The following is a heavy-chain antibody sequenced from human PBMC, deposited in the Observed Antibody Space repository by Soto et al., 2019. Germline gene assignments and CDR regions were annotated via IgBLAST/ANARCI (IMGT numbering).Heavy chain of an antibody. CDR1: GFTFSSYW. D-gene: IGHD3-16*01. CDR2: IKEDGSGK. CDR3: VRVGRLGGY. Sequence: VGSLRLSCTASGFTFSSYWMSWVRQAPGKGLGWVANIKEDGSGKYYVDSVKGRFSISRDNARNSLYLQMNSLRVEDTAVYYCVRVGRLGGYWGQGALVTVSS. J-gene: IGHJ4*02. V-gene: IGHV3-7*03.